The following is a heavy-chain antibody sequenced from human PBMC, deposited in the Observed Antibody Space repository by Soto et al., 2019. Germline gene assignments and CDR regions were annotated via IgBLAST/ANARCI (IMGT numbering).Heavy chain of an antibody. CDR1: GFTFSNAW. J-gene: IGHJ6*02. Sequence: GGSLRLSCAASGFTFSNAWMNWVRQAPGKGLEWVGRIKSKTDGGTTDYAAPVKGRFTISRDDSKNTLYLQMNSLKTEDTAVYYCTTDLYLWAQGDHYYGMDVWGQGTTVTVSS. V-gene: IGHV3-15*07. D-gene: IGHD3-16*01. CDR2: IKSKTDGGTT. CDR3: TTDLYLWAQGDHYYGMDV.